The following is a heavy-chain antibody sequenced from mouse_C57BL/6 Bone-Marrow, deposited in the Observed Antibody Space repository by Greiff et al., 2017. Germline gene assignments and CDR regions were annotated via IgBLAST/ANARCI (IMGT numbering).Heavy chain of an antibody. CDR3: AREPY. Sequence: EVKLQESGGGLVKPGGSLKLSCAASGFTFSSYAMSWVRQTPEKRLEWVATISDGGSYTYYPDNVKGRFTISRDNAKNNLYLQMSHLKSEDTAMYYCAREPYWGQGTTLTVSS. V-gene: IGHV5-4*01. CDR1: GFTFSSYA. CDR2: ISDGGSYT. J-gene: IGHJ2*01.